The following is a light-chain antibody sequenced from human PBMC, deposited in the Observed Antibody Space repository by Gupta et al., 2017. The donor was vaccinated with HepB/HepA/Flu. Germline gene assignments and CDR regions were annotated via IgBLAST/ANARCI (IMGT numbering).Light chain of an antibody. CDR1: QSVSIY. J-gene: IGKJ2*01. Sequence: EIVLTQSPATLSLSPGERATLSCRDSQSVSIYFAWYQQKPGQAPRLIIYDASNRDTGSTDRFSGSGDGKDFTLTSSSREPEDFEPYYCQQRSTLYTVGQGTKLEIK. CDR3: QQRSTLYT. CDR2: DAS. V-gene: IGKV3-11*01.